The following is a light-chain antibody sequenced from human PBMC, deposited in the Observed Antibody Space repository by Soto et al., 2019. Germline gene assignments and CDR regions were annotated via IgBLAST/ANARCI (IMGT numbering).Light chain of an antibody. Sequence: DIQMTQSPSTMSASVGDRVTITRRASQSIDSWLAWYQQKPGKAPKFLMYKASNLESGVPSRFSGSGSETEFTLTISSLQPDDFAIYYCQHYKSYPWTFGQGTKVELK. V-gene: IGKV1-5*03. J-gene: IGKJ1*01. CDR3: QHYKSYPWT. CDR2: KAS. CDR1: QSIDSW.